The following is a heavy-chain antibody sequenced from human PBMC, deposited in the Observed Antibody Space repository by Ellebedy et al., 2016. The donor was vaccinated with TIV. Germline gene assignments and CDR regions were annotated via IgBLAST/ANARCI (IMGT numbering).Heavy chain of an antibody. J-gene: IGHJ5*02. V-gene: IGHV4-4*07. CDR2: IYVSGTA. CDR3: ARATGSDWIDP. Sequence: SETLSLTCDVSGGSISSYYWSWIRQPAGKGLEWIGRIYVSGTANYSPPLKSRVTMSVDTSKNQFSLKLSSVTAADTAVYYCARATGSDWIDPWGQGTLVTVSS. CDR1: GGSISSYY. D-gene: IGHD2-15*01.